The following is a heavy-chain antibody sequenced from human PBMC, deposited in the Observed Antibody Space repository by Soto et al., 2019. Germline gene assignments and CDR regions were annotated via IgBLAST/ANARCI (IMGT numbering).Heavy chain of an antibody. J-gene: IGHJ4*02. Sequence: SVKVSCKASGGTFTDYAFSWVRQAPGQGLEWMGGIIPIFRSSNFAQKFQGRLAIFADASAGTAYMELSSLRSDDTAIYYCAKDVGFQQHLFVFDLWGQGTLVTVSS. D-gene: IGHD3-10*02. CDR2: IIPIFRSS. V-gene: IGHV1-69*13. CDR3: AKDVGFQQHLFVFDL. CDR1: GGTFTDYA.